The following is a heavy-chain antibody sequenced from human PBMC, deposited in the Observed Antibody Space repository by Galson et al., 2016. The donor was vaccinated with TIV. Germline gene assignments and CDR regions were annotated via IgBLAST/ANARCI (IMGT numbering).Heavy chain of an antibody. V-gene: IGHV6-1*01. J-gene: IGHJ6*02. CDR1: GDSVSGNTAA. CDR2: TYYTSKWNT. Sequence: CAISGDSVSGNTAAWNWVRQSPSRGLEWLGRTYYTSKWNTGYAVSVKGRIIIRPDTSMNQVSLQLSSVIPDDTAVYYCSRGNWNYGMGGAMDVWGRGTTVTVFS. D-gene: IGHD1-7*01. CDR3: SRGNWNYGMGGAMDV.